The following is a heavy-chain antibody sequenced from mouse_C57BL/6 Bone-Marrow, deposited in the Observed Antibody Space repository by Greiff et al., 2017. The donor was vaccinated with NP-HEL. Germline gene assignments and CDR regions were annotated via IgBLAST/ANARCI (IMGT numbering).Heavy chain of an antibody. J-gene: IGHJ2*01. CDR1: GFTFSSYA. CDR3: ARDRVGGYSFDY. CDR2: ISDGGSYT. Sequence: EVKLVESGGGLVKPGGSLKLSCAASGFTFSSYAMSWVRQTPEKRLEWVATISDGGSYTYYPDNVKGRFTISRDNAKNNLYLQMSHLKSEDTAMYYCARDRVGGYSFDYWGQGTTLTVSS. D-gene: IGHD1-1*02. V-gene: IGHV5-4*01.